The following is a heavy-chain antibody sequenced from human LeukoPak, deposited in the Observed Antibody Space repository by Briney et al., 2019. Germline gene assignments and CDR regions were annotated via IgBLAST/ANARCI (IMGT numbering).Heavy chain of an antibody. D-gene: IGHD3-3*01. J-gene: IGHJ6*02. CDR1: GYTFTSYY. Sequence: GGSVKVSCKASGYTFTSYYMHWVRQAPGQGLEWMGIINPSGGSTSYTQKFQGRVTMTRDTSTSTVYMELSSLRSEDTAVYYCAREGFPPKISDFWSGLGPYYYYGMDVWGQGTTVTVSS. V-gene: IGHV1-46*01. CDR2: INPSGGST. CDR3: AREGFPPKISDFWSGLGPYYYYGMDV.